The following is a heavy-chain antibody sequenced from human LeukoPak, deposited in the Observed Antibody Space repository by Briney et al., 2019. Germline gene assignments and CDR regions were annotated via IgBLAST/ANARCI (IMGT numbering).Heavy chain of an antibody. CDR1: GGSISSTNYY. D-gene: IGHD3-10*01. CDR2: IYTTGSP. CDR3: GRQGYTASYYFVGY. J-gene: IGHJ4*02. Sequence: PSETLSRTFTVSGGSISSTNYYWTWTRQPPRKALERIGRIYTTGSPSYSPSLKSRVTMSLDTSKNQFSLKLRSVTAADTAVYYCGRQGYTASYYFVGYWSQGTLVTVSS. V-gene: IGHV4-61*02.